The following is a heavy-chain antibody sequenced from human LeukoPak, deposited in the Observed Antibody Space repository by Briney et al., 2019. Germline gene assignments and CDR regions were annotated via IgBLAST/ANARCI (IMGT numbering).Heavy chain of an antibody. CDR2: IYSGGST. D-gene: IGHD3-16*01. J-gene: IGHJ4*02. V-gene: IGHV3-53*01. Sequence: GGSLRLSCAASGFTVSSNYMSWVRQAPGKGLEWVSVIYSGGSTYYADSVKGRSTISRDNSKNTLYLQMNSLRAEDTTVYYCAWKYDGHFDYWGQGTLVTVSS. CDR1: GFTVSSNY. CDR3: AWKYDGHFDY.